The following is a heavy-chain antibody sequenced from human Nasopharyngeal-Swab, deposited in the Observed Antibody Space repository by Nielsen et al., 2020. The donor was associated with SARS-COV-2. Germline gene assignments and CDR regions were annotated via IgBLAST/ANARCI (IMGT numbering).Heavy chain of an antibody. CDR1: GYTLTELS. D-gene: IGHD3-3*01. Sequence: ASVKVSCKVSGYTLTELSMHWLRQAPGKGIEWMGGFDPEDGGTIYAQKFQGRVTMTEDTSTDTAYMELSSLRSEDTAVYYCARVRYDFWSGYHDYYYYYMDVWGKGTTVTVSS. J-gene: IGHJ6*03. CDR3: ARVRYDFWSGYHDYYYYYMDV. V-gene: IGHV1-24*01. CDR2: FDPEDGGT.